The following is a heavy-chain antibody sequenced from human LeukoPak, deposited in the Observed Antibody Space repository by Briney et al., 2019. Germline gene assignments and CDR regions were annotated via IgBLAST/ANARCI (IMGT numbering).Heavy chain of an antibody. CDR3: AKDDAWLRFGE. CDR1: GFTFSNHG. Sequence: GGSLRLSCTASGFTFSNHGMDWVRQAPGKGLEWVSGISPSGDITYYADSVKGRFTISRDNSKNTLYLEVISLTAEDTAVYYCAKDDAWLRFGEWSQGTLVTVSS. V-gene: IGHV3-23*01. D-gene: IGHD3-10*01. CDR2: ISPSGDIT. J-gene: IGHJ4*02.